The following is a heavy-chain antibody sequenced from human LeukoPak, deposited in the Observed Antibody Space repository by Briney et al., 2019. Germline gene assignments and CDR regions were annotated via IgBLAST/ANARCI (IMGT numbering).Heavy chain of an antibody. J-gene: IGHJ4*02. CDR1: GFTFSSYA. CDR2: ISGSGGST. CDR3: AKGDYDILTGYYPVDY. Sequence: GGSLRLSCAASGFTFSSYAMSWVRQAPGKRLEWVSAISGSGGSTYYADSVKGRFTISRDNSKNTLYLQMNSLRAEDTAVYYCAKGDYDILTGYYPVDYWGQGTLVTVSS. V-gene: IGHV3-23*01. D-gene: IGHD3-9*01.